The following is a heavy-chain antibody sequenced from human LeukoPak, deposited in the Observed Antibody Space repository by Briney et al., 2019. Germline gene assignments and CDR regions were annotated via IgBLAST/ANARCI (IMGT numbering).Heavy chain of an antibody. CDR1: GFTFSSYA. CDR3: AKASAMIVVVSKHFDY. CDR2: ISGSGDST. Sequence: GGSLRLSCAVSGFTFSSYAMSWVRQAPGKGLEWVSAISGSGDSTYYADSVKGRFTISRDNSKHTLYLQMNSLRAEDTAVYYCAKASAMIVVVSKHFDYWGQGTLVTVSS. V-gene: IGHV3-23*01. D-gene: IGHD3-22*01. J-gene: IGHJ4*02.